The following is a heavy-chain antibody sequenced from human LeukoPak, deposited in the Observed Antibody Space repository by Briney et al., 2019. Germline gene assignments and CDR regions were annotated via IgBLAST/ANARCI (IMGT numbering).Heavy chain of an antibody. CDR1: GGSISGSY. J-gene: IGHJ4*02. D-gene: IGHD1-26*01. V-gene: IGHV4-4*07. Sequence: SETLSLTCTVSGGSISGSYWSWIRQPAGKGPEWIGRIFTNGDTHYNPSLDSRVTMSVDTSQSQLFLILTSVTAADTAVYYCARRIKASGSFIDYWGQGTLVTVSS. CDR2: IFTNGDT. CDR3: ARRIKASGSFIDY.